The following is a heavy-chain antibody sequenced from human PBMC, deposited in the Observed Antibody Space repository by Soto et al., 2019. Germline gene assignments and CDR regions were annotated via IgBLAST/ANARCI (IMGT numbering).Heavy chain of an antibody. V-gene: IGHV1-69*13. CDR2: IIPIFGTA. J-gene: IGHJ1*01. D-gene: IGHD6-19*01. CDR1: GGTFSSYA. Sequence: ASVKVSCKASGGTFSSYAISWVRQAPGQGLEWMGGIIPIFGTANYAQKFQGRVTITADESTSTAYMELSSLRSEDTAVYYCAFYSSGWSDPGFQHWGQGTLVTVSS. CDR3: AFYSSGWSDPGFQH.